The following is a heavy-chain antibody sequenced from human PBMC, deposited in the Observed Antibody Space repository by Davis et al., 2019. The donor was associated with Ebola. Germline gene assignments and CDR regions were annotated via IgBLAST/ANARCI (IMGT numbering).Heavy chain of an antibody. Sequence: GESLKISCAASGFTFSSYGMHWVRQAPGKGLEWVAVIWYDGSNKYYADSVKGRFTISRDNSKNTLYLQMNSLRAEDTAVYYCARDRAYSSGWCIGDAFDIWGQGTMVTVSS. D-gene: IGHD6-19*01. CDR1: GFTFSSYG. CDR3: ARDRAYSSGWCIGDAFDI. CDR2: IWYDGSNK. V-gene: IGHV3-33*01. J-gene: IGHJ3*02.